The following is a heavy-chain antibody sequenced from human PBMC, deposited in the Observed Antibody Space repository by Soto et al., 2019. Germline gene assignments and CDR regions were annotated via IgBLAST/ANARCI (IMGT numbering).Heavy chain of an antibody. J-gene: IGHJ6*01. CDR2: IKSKTDGGTT. Sequence: GGSLRLSCAASGFTFSNAWMNWVRQAPGKGLEWVGHIKSKTDGGTTDYAAPVKGRFTISRDDSKNTLYLQMKSLKTEDKAVYCCSHRQVRFIALCSLSQYDDYYYGMDVWGQGTTVTVSS. CDR3: SHRQVRFIALCSLSQYDDYYYGMDV. V-gene: IGHV3-15*07. D-gene: IGHD6-13*01. CDR1: GFTFSNAW.